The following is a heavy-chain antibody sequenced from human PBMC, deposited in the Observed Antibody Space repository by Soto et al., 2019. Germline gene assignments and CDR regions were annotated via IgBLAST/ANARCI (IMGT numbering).Heavy chain of an antibody. D-gene: IGHD4-17*01. CDR3: PLGMTTVPQSFDY. CDR1: GGSISSSSYY. J-gene: IGHJ4*02. V-gene: IGHV4-39*01. Sequence: SETLSLTCTVSGGSISSSSYYWGWIRQPPGKGLEWIGSIYYSGSTYYNPSLKSRVTISVDTSKNQFSLKLSSVTAADTAVYYCPLGMTTVPQSFDYWGQGTLVTVSS. CDR2: IYYSGST.